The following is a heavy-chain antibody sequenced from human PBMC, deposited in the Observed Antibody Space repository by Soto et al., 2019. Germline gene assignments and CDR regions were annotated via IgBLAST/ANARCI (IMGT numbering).Heavy chain of an antibody. Sequence: QVQLVESGGGVVQPGRSLRLSCAASGFTFSSYAMHWVRQAPGKGLEWVAVISYDGSNKYYADSVKGRFTISRDNSKNPLYLQMTSLRAEDTAVYYCASTQWPARFDYWGQGTLVTVSS. CDR3: ASTQWPARFDY. J-gene: IGHJ4*02. CDR2: ISYDGSNK. CDR1: GFTFSSYA. D-gene: IGHD6-19*01. V-gene: IGHV3-30-3*01.